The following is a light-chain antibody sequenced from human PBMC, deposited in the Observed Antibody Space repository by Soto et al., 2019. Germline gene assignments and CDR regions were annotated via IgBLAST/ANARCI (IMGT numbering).Light chain of an antibody. Sequence: DIQMTQSPSTLSASVGDRVTITCRASQSISSWLAWYQQKPGKAPKLLIYDASSLESGVPSRFSGSGSGTAFTLTISSLQPDDFATYYCQQYNSYWTLGQGTKVEIK. V-gene: IGKV1-5*01. CDR1: QSISSW. CDR3: QQYNSYWT. J-gene: IGKJ1*01. CDR2: DAS.